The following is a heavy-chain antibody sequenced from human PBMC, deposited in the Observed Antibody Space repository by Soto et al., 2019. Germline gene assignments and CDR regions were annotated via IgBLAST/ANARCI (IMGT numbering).Heavy chain of an antibody. CDR2: FDPEDGET. J-gene: IGHJ6*03. CDR1: GYTLTELS. V-gene: IGHV1-24*01. D-gene: IGHD6-19*01. CDR3: ATRIPDSLNNSSGWSRNYYYYYMDV. Sequence: QVQLVQSGAEVKKPGASVKVSCKVSGYTLTELSMHWVRQAPGKGLEWMGGFDPEDGETIYAQKFQGRVTMTEDKSTDTAYMELRSLRSEDTAVYYCATRIPDSLNNSSGWSRNYYYYYMDVWGKGTTVTVSS.